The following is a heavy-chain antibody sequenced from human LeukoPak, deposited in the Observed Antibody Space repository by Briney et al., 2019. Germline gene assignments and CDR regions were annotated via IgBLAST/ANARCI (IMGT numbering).Heavy chain of an antibody. CDR1: DDSMISYY. CDR3: ARLKRGAAGTLDY. D-gene: IGHD6-13*01. V-gene: IGHV4-59*08. CDR2: IYYSGSA. J-gene: IGHJ4*02. Sequence: PSETLSLTCTVSDDSMISYYWGWIRQPPGKELEWIGYIYYSGSASYNPSLKSRVSISVDTSKNQSSLTLSSVTAADTAMYYCARLKRGAAGTLDYWGQGTLVTVSS.